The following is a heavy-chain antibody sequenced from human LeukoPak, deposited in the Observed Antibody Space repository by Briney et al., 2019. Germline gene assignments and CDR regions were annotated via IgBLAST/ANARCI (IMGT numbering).Heavy chain of an antibody. CDR2: INTDGSIT. CDR3: ARSAAGSAFDI. CDR1: GFTFSSYW. Sequence: GGSLRLSCAASGFTFSSYWIHWVRQAPGKGLVWVSRINTDGSITNYAGSVKGRFTISRDNAKNTLYLQMNSLRAEDTAVYYCARSAAGSAFDIWGQGTMVTVSS. J-gene: IGHJ3*02. D-gene: IGHD6-13*01. V-gene: IGHV3-74*01.